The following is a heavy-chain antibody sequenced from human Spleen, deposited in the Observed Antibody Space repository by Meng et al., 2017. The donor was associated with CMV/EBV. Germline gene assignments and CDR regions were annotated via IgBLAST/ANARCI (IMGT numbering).Heavy chain of an antibody. D-gene: IGHD5-18*01. CDR1: GVIFSSYS. Sequence: GGSLRLSCAASGVIFSSYSMNWVRQAPGKGLEWVSSISSSSSYIYYADSVKGRFTISRDNAKNSLYLQMNSLRAEDTAVYYCARDGYSYGYGVDYWGQGTLVTVSS. CDR2: ISSSSSYI. V-gene: IGHV3-21*01. J-gene: IGHJ4*02. CDR3: ARDGYSYGYGVDY.